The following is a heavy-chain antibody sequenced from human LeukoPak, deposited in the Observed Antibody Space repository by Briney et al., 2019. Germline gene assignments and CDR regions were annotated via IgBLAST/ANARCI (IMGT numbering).Heavy chain of an antibody. CDR2: IWYDGSNK. CDR1: GFTFSSYG. D-gene: IGHD3-10*01. J-gene: IGHJ6*02. CDR3: ARGLLWFGELLSVSGMDV. V-gene: IGHV3-33*01. Sequence: GRSLRLSCAASGFTFSSYGMHWVRQAPGKGLEWVAVIWYDGSNKYYADSVKGRFTISRDNSKNTLYLQMNSLRAEDTAAYYCARGLLWFGELLSVSGMDVWGQGTTVTVSS.